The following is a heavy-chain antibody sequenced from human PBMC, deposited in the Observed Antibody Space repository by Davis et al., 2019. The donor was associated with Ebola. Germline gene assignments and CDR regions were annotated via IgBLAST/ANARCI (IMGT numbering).Heavy chain of an antibody. D-gene: IGHD5-12*01. J-gene: IGHJ4*02. Sequence: PSETLSLTCAISGDRVSINSSGWNWIRQSPSRGLEWLGRTYYSSKWYNDYAVSVKSRIIINEDTFKNQLSLQLKSVTPEDTAVYYCARGWLRTGFDYWGQGAPVTVSS. CDR1: GDRVSINSSG. CDR2: TYYSSKWYN. CDR3: ARGWLRTGFDY. V-gene: IGHV6-1*01.